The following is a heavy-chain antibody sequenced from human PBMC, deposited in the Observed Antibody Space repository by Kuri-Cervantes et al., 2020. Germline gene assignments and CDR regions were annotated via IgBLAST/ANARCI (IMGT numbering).Heavy chain of an antibody. D-gene: IGHD3-16*02. CDR1: GFTLSDRY. J-gene: IGHJ4*02. V-gene: IGHV3-72*01. CDR3: ARGWSSRTSFLDY. Sequence: GESLKISCAASGFTLSDRYMDWVRQAPGKGLEWVGRTRNKANGYTTEYAASVKDRFSISRDDSKNSLYLQMNSLRAEDTAVYYCARGWSSRTSFLDYWGQGTLVTVSS. CDR2: TRNKANGYTT.